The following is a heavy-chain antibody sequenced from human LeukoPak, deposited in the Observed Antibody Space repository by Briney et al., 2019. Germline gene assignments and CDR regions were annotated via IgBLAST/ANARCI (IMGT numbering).Heavy chain of an antibody. J-gene: IGHJ4*02. D-gene: IGHD6-19*01. Sequence: GESLKISCKGSGYSFTSYWIGWVRQLPGKGLEGMGIIYPGDSDTRYSPSFQGQATISADKSISTAYLQWSSLKASDTAMYYCARLSAIAVAAEYYFDYWGQGALVTVSS. CDR2: IYPGDSDT. V-gene: IGHV5-51*01. CDR1: GYSFTSYW. CDR3: ARLSAIAVAAEYYFDY.